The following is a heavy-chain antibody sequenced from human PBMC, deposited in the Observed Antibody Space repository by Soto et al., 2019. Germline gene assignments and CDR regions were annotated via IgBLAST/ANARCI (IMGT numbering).Heavy chain of an antibody. J-gene: IGHJ4*01. CDR2: INHSGST. D-gene: IGHD1-1*01. CDR1: GGSFSGYY. CDR3: ANDNISDLFDY. Sequence: SETLSLTCAVYGGSFSGYYWTWIRQPPGTGLEWIGEINHSGSTNYNPSLKSRVTISVDTSKNQFSLKLTSVTAADTAVYYCANDNISDLFDYWSQRTPVTVSS. V-gene: IGHV4-34*01.